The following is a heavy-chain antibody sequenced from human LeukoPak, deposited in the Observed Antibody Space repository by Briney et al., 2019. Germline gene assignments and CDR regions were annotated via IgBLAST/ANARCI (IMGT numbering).Heavy chain of an antibody. V-gene: IGHV5-51*01. Sequence: GESLKISCNGSGYXYTSYWICWVRQMPGKGLEWMGTIFPGDSATRYSPSFQGQVTISADKSISTAYLQWSSLKASDTAKYYCALGRRGAAGAFDIWGQGTLVTVSS. CDR3: ALGRRGAAGAFDI. CDR2: IFPGDSAT. J-gene: IGHJ3*02. D-gene: IGHD3-10*01. CDR1: GYXYTSYW.